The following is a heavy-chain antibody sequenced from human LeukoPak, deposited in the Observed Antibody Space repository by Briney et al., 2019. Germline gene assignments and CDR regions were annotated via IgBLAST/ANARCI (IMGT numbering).Heavy chain of an antibody. CDR2: IKHDGSEK. Sequence: GGSLRLSCAASGFIFTNYFMSWVRQAPGKGLEWVASIKHDGSEKYYVDSVRGRFTISRDNTVNSPYLQMSSLRAEDTAVYYCATDRGWRTSGYYLYYFEYWGQGTLVTYSS. V-gene: IGHV3-7*01. CDR1: GFIFTNYF. J-gene: IGHJ4*02. CDR3: ATDRGWRTSGYYLYYFEY. D-gene: IGHD3-3*01.